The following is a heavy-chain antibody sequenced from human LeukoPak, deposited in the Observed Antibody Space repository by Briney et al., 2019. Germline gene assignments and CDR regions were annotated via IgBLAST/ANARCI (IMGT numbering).Heavy chain of an antibody. CDR2: ITSNGDTT. CDR1: GFTFSTCA. D-gene: IGHD3-16*01. Sequence: GGSLRLSCAASGFTFSTCAMSWVRQAPGKGLEWVSGITSNGDTTYYAHSLKGRFTISRDNSRYTLYLQMHSLRAYDTAVYYCSSHCDYVWGSYNYWGQGTLVTVSS. J-gene: IGHJ4*02. V-gene: IGHV3-23*01. CDR3: SSHCDYVWGSYNY.